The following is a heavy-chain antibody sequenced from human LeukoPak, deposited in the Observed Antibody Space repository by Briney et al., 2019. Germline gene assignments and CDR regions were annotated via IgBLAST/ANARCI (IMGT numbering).Heavy chain of an antibody. CDR3: ARTYSNAFDP. CDR1: GYSISSGYY. V-gene: IGHV4-38-2*02. J-gene: IGHJ5*02. Sequence: SETLSLTCTVSGYSISSGYYWGWIRQPPGKGLEWIGGSYHSGNTYYNPPLKSRVILSMDTSKNQFSLKLSSVTAADTAVYYCARTYSNAFDPWGQGTLVTVSS. D-gene: IGHD2/OR15-2a*01. CDR2: SYHSGNT.